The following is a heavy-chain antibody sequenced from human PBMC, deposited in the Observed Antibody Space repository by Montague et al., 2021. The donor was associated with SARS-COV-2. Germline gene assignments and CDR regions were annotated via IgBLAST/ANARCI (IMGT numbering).Heavy chain of an antibody. J-gene: IGHJ3*02. CDR3: ARIQATVNAFDI. CDR2: XDWDDDK. CDR1: GFSLSTSGMC. V-gene: IGHV2-70*11. D-gene: IGHD4-17*01. Sequence: PALVKPTQTLTLTCTFSGFSLSTSGMCVSWIRQPPGKALEWLARXDWDDDKYYSTSLKTRLTISKDTSKNQVALTMTNMDPVDTATYYCARIQATVNAFDIWGQGTMVTVSS.